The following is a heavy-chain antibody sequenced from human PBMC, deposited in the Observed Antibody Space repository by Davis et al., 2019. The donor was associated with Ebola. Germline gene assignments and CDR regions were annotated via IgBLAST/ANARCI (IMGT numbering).Heavy chain of an antibody. D-gene: IGHD6-19*01. CDR2: IYHSGST. Sequence: MPSETLSLTCAVSGGSISSGGYSWSWIRQPPGKGLEWIGYIYHSGSTYYNPSLKSRVTISVDRSKNQFSLKLSSVTAADTAVYYCARVEYSSGWYCNWFDHWGQGTLVTVSS. CDR1: GGSISSGGYS. V-gene: IGHV4-30-2*01. J-gene: IGHJ5*02. CDR3: ARVEYSSGWYCNWFDH.